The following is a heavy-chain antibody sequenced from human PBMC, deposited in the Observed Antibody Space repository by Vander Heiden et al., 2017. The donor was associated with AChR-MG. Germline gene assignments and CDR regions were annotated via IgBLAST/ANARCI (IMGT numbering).Heavy chain of an antibody. V-gene: IGHV3-30*18. J-gene: IGHJ4*02. CDR3: AKILTDTSGWENVDF. CDR2: ISNDGKNK. D-gene: IGHD6-19*01. Sequence: QVQLVASGGGVVRPGRPLRLSCVASGFTFSAHGMHWVRQAPGKGLEWVAFISNDGKNKNYAESEKGRFFISRDNSKNSLSLLVNSLRSEDTAVYFCAKILTDTSGWENVDFWGQGTLVTVSS. CDR1: GFTFSAHG.